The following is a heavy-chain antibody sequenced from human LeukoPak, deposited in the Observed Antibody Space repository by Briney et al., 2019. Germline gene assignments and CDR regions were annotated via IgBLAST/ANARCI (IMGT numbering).Heavy chain of an antibody. D-gene: IGHD5-18*01. CDR2: INPSGGST. V-gene: IGHV1-46*01. Sequence: ASVKVSCKASGYTFTSYYMHWARQAPGQGLEWMGIINPSGGSTSYAQKFQGRVTMTRDTSTSTVYMELSSLRSEDTAVYYCARVPVPGYSYGGPDYWGQGTLVTVSS. CDR3: ARVPVPGYSYGGPDY. CDR1: GYTFTSYY. J-gene: IGHJ4*02.